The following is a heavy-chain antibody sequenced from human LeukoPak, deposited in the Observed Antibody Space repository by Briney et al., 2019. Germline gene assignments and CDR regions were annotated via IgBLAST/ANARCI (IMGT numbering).Heavy chain of an antibody. D-gene: IGHD3-22*01. CDR1: GFTFSSFA. Sequence: GGSLRLSCAASGFTFSSFATSWVRQAPGKGLDWVSGISASGGSTYYADSVKGWFTISRDNSKNTLYLQMNSLRAEDTAVYCCAKGFYDNSASGVFDIWGQGTMVTVSS. V-gene: IGHV3-23*01. CDR3: AKGFYDNSASGVFDI. CDR2: ISASGGST. J-gene: IGHJ3*02.